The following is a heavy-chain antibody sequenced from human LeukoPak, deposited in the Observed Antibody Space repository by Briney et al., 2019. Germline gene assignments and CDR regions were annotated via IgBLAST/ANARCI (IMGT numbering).Heavy chain of an antibody. D-gene: IGHD5-24*01. Sequence: PGGSLRLSCAASGFTVSSNYMSWVRQAPGKGLEWVSSISSSSSYIYYADSVKGRFTISRDNAKNSLYLQMKSPRAEDTAVYYCARERDASDAFDIWGQGTMVTVSS. CDR3: ARERDASDAFDI. V-gene: IGHV3-21*01. J-gene: IGHJ3*02. CDR1: GFTVSSNY. CDR2: ISSSSSYI.